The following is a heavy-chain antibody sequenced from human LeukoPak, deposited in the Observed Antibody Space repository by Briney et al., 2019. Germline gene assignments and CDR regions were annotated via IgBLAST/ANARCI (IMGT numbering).Heavy chain of an antibody. V-gene: IGHV3-33*06. CDR2: IWYDGSNK. CDR3: AKLSAVGATTDY. D-gene: IGHD1-26*01. CDR1: GFTFSSYG. J-gene: IGHJ4*02. Sequence: PGGSLRVSCAASGFTFSSYGMHWVRQAPGKGLEWVAVIWYDGSNKYYADSVKGRFTISRDNSKNTLYLQMNSLRAEDTAVYYCAKLSAVGATTDYWGQGTLVTVSS.